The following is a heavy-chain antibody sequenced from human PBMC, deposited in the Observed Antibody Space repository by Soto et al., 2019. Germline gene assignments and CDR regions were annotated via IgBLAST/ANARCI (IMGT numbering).Heavy chain of an antibody. CDR2: ITSDTKTI. D-gene: IGHD6-19*01. V-gene: IGHV3-48*02. J-gene: IGHJ4*02. Sequence: EVQLVESGGDLVQRGGSLRLSCAASGFTFNIYSMNWVRQAPGKGLEWFSYITSDTKTIKYAYSVKGRFTISRDNAKNSVYLQMNSRRDADTAVYYCARSVEVQFGYWSQGTVVTVSS. CDR3: ARSVEVQFGY. CDR1: GFTFNIYS.